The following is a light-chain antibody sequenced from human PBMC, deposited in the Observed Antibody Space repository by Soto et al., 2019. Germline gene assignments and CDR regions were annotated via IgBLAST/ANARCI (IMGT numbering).Light chain of an antibody. CDR3: QQRSNWPSWT. J-gene: IGKJ1*01. CDR2: DAS. V-gene: IGKV3-11*01. Sequence: EIVLTQSPATLSLSPGERATLSCRASQSVSSYLAWYQQKPGQAPRLLIYDASNRATGIPARFSGSGSGTDFTLTISSLELEDFAVYYCQQRSNWPSWTFGQGTKVDIK. CDR1: QSVSSY.